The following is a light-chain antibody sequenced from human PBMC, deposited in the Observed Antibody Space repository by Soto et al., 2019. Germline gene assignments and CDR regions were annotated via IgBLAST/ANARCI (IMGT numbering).Light chain of an antibody. CDR1: QTVANSA. CDR3: QQRSNWPT. V-gene: IGKV3D-20*02. J-gene: IGKJ5*01. CDR2: GAS. Sequence: EIVLTQSPGTLSLSPGERATLSCRASQTVANSALAWYQQKPGQAPRLLIFGASSRATAIPDRFSGSGYGTDFTLTISSLEPEDFAVYYCQQRSNWPTFGQGTRLEIK.